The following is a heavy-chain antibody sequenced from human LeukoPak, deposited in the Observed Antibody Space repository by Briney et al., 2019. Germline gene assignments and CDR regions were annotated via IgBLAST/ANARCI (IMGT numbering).Heavy chain of an antibody. V-gene: IGHV3-48*01. CDR3: AKDQPVAVFDY. CDR2: ISSSSSTI. D-gene: IGHD6-19*01. CDR1: GFTFSSYS. J-gene: IGHJ4*02. Sequence: PGGSLRLSCAASGFTFSSYSMNWVRQAPGKGLEWVSYISSSSSTIYYADSVKGRFTISRDNSKNTLYLQMSSLRAEDTAVYYCAKDQPVAVFDYWGQGTLVTVSS.